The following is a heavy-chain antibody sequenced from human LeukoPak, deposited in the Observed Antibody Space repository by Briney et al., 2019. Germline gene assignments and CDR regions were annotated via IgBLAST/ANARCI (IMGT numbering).Heavy chain of an antibody. V-gene: IGHV3-7*01. D-gene: IGHD3-10*01. CDR3: ARDFRSYIGSGICAFDI. J-gene: IGHJ3*02. CDR1: GFTFSTFW. CDR2: IKQDGTEK. Sequence: PGGSLRLSCAASGFTFSTFWMSWVRQAPGKGLEGVANIKQDGTEKYYVDSVKGRFTISRDNAQNSLYLQMNSLRAEDTAVYYCARDFRSYIGSGICAFDIWGQGTVVTVSS.